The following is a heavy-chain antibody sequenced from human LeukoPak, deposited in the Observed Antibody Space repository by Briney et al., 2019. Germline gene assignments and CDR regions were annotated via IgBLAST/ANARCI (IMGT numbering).Heavy chain of an antibody. J-gene: IGHJ6*03. V-gene: IGHV5-51*01. D-gene: IGHD5-18*01. CDR3: ARQGYSSSPYYYMDV. Sequence: GESLKISCKGSGYSFTSYWIGWVRQMPGKGLEWMGIIYPGDSDTRYSPSFQGQVTISADKSISTAYLQWSSLKAPDTAMYYCARQGYSSSPYYYMDVWGKGTTVTVSS. CDR2: IYPGDSDT. CDR1: GYSFTSYW.